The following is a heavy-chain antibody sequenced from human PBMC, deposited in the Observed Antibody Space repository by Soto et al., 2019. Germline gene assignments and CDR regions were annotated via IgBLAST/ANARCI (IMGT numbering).Heavy chain of an antibody. CDR1: GYTFTSYG. Sequence: GASVKVSCKASGYTFTSYGISWVRQAPGQGLEWMGWISAYNGNTNYAQKLQGRVTMTTDTSTSTAYMELRSLRSDDTAVYYCASSYCSGGSCYLKSFDYWGQGTLVTSPQ. CDR3: ASSYCSGGSCYLKSFDY. CDR2: ISAYNGNT. J-gene: IGHJ4*02. V-gene: IGHV1-18*01. D-gene: IGHD2-15*01.